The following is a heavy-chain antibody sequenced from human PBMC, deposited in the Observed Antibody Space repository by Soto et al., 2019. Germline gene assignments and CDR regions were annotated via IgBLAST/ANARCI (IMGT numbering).Heavy chain of an antibody. Sequence: GGSLRLSCAASGFTFSSYSMNWVRQAPGKGLEWVSYISSSSSTIYYADSVKGRFTISRDNAKNSLYLQMNSLRAEDTAVYYGARDWELGYCTNGVCDAFDIWGQGTMVTVSS. CDR3: ARDWELGYCTNGVCDAFDI. D-gene: IGHD2-8*01. CDR1: GFTFSSYS. CDR2: ISSSSSTI. V-gene: IGHV3-48*04. J-gene: IGHJ3*02.